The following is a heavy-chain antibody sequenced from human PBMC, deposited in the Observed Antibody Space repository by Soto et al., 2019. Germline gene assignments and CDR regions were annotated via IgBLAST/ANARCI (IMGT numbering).Heavy chain of an antibody. Sequence: TLSLTCNVSGGSISSGGYYWTWIRQQPGKSLEWIGNIQNSGSTFYNQSLKNQVSISVDTSKNQFSLKLSSVTAADTAVYFCVRGVLSWGPGTLVTVSS. CDR3: VRGVLS. CDR1: GGSISSGGYY. D-gene: IGHD3-10*01. CDR2: IQNSGST. V-gene: IGHV4-31*01. J-gene: IGHJ1*01.